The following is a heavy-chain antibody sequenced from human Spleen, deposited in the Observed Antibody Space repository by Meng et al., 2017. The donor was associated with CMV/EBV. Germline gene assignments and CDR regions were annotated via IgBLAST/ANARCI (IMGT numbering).Heavy chain of an antibody. D-gene: IGHD2-2*01. V-gene: IGHV1-2*02. Sequence: ASVKVSCKASGYTFTTPGQGLEWMGWINPNNGGTKYAQKFQDRVTMTRDTSISTAYMELSRLRSDDTAVYYCARDVAPQLHVVLMAARPPCNCMDVWGQGTTVTVSS. J-gene: IGHJ6*02. CDR3: ARDVAPQLHVVLMAARPPCNCMDV. CDR2: INPNNGGT. CDR1: GYTFTT.